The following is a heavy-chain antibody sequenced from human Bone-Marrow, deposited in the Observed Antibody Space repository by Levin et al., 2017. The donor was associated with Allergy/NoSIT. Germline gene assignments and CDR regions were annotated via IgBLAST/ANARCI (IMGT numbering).Heavy chain of an antibody. CDR2: SSGSGKSS. D-gene: IGHD4-17*01. CDR3: AKYYGDYGTVDYFAY. CDR1: GFTFSDSA. V-gene: IGHV3-23*01. Sequence: GGSLRLSCAASGFTFSDSAMSWVRQAPGKGLEWVSGSSGSGKSSYFADSVKGRFSISRDNSKNTLSLQINSLRADDTAIYYCAKYYGDYGTVDYFAYWGQGTLVTVSS. J-gene: IGHJ4*02.